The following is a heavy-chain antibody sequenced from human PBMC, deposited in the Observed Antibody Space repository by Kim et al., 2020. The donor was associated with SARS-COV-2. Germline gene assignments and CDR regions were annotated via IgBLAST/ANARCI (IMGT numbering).Heavy chain of an antibody. Sequence: KHNADAAKARFTSSRDNSKTTRYLQMNSLRAEDTAVYYGAKARGGYAFDIWGQGTMVTVSS. V-gene: IGHV3-23*01. CDR2: K. J-gene: IGHJ3*02. CDR3: AKARGGYAFDI. D-gene: IGHD3-16*01.